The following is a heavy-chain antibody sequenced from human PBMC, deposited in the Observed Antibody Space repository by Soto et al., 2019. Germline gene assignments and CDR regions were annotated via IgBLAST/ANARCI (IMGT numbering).Heavy chain of an antibody. J-gene: IGHJ4*02. D-gene: IGHD2-15*01. V-gene: IGHV4-59*01. CDR1: AGSISSYY. CDR2: IYYTGST. CDR3: ARDKKYCSGDKCSYFDY. Sequence: SETLSLTCTVSAGSISSYYWSWIRQPPGKGLEWIGHIYYTGSTNYNPSLKSRLTISVDTSKNQFSLKLTSVTAADTAVYYCARDKKYCSGDKCSYFDYWGQGTLVTVSS.